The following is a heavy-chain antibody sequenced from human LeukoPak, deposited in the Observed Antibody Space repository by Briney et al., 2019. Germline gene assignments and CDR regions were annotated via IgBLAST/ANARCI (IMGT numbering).Heavy chain of an antibody. CDR3: ARDNSIGDRGWWFDP. CDR1: GYTFTNHY. CDR2: INPSGGST. J-gene: IGHJ5*02. Sequence: WASVRVSCKASGYTFTNHYMHWVRQAPGQGLEWMGLINPSGGSTLYAEKFQGRIIMTRDMSTATDYMELSSLRSEDTAVYYCARDNSIGDRGWWFDPWGQGTLVTVSS. D-gene: IGHD4-23*01. V-gene: IGHV1-46*01.